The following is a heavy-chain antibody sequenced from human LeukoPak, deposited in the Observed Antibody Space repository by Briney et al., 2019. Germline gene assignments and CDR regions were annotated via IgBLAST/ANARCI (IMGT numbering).Heavy chain of an antibody. D-gene: IGHD5-24*01. J-gene: IGHJ4*02. CDR3: AREPPGSMAAFFDY. Sequence: GGSLRLSCAASGFTFSSYAMHWVRQAPGKGLEWVAVISYDGSNKYYADSVKGRFTISRDNSKNTLYLQMNSLRAEDTAVYYCAREPPGSMAAFFDYWGQGTLVTVSS. CDR1: GFTFSSYA. V-gene: IGHV3-30*04. CDR2: ISYDGSNK.